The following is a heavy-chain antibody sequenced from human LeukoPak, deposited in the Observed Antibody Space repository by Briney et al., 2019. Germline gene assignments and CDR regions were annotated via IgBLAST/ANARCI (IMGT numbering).Heavy chain of an antibody. CDR3: AKVMGRRLLWFGDGNYFDY. CDR1: GFTFSSYG. V-gene: IGHV3-30*18. D-gene: IGHD3-10*01. Sequence: PGGSLRLSCAASGFTFSSYGMQWVRQAPGKGLEWEAVISYDGSNKYYSDSVRGRFTISRDNSKNTLYLQMNSLRAEDTAVYYCAKVMGRRLLWFGDGNYFDYWGQGTLVTVSS. CDR2: ISYDGSNK. J-gene: IGHJ4*02.